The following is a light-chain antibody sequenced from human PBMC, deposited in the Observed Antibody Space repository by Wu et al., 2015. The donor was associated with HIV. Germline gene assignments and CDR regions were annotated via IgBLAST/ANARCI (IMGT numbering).Light chain of an antibody. V-gene: IGKV3-15*01. CDR2: AAS. J-gene: IGKJ1*01. CDR3: QKYNTAPWT. Sequence: EVVMTQSPATLSVSPGERATLSCRASQTVSSSLAWYHQKPGQAPRLLIYAASTRASGIPDRFSGSGSGTDFTLTISSLQPEDVATYYCQKYNTAPWTFGQGTKVEMK. CDR1: QTVSSS.